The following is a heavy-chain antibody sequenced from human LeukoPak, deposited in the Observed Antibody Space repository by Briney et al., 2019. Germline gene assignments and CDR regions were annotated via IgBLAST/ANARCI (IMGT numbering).Heavy chain of an antibody. Sequence: GGSLRLSCAASGFSFSDYHMSWIRQAPGKGLEWVSYMSSGGDTIYYADSVKGRFAISRDNTKSSLHLQMSSLRPEDTAQYWCRRGRWDEHAWGQGTLVTVSS. D-gene: IGHD1-26*01. J-gene: IGHJ5*02. CDR1: GFSFSDYH. CDR3: RRGRWDEHA. V-gene: IGHV3-11*04. CDR2: MSSGGDTI.